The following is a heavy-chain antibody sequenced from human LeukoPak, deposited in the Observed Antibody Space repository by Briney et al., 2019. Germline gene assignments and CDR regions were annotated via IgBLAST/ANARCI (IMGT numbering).Heavy chain of an antibody. Sequence: GGSLRLSCAASGFTLSPYPMHWVHRAPGKGLQWVALMSWDGCSIQYGDSVKGRFAISRDNSKNTLYLQMNSLRPEDTAVYYCARDGKGGATDGFDIWGQGTMVTVSS. V-gene: IGHV3-30*09. J-gene: IGHJ3*02. D-gene: IGHD1-26*01. CDR3: ARDGKGGATDGFDI. CDR2: MSWDGCSI. CDR1: GFTLSPYP.